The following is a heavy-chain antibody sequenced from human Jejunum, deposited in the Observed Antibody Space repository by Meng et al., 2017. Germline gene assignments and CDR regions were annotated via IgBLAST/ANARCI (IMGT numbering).Heavy chain of an antibody. J-gene: IGHJ4*02. V-gene: IGHV6-1*01. Sequence: QIQLQQSGPGLVKPSQTLSLTCAISGTSVSSNSAGWNWIRHSPSRGLEWLGRTYYRSKWYIDYAVSVKSRITINPDTSKNQFSLHLNSVTPEDTAVYYCAGGGLVRSTRGYFDYWGQGTLVTVSS. CDR3: AGGGLVRSTRGYFDY. D-gene: IGHD1-26*01. CDR2: TYYRSKWYI. CDR1: GTSVSSNSAG.